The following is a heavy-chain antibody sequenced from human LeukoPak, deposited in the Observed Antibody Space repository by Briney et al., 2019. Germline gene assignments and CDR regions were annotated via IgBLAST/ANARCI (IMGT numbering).Heavy chain of an antibody. Sequence: GGSLRLSCAASGFTFSTYSMNWVRQAPGKGLEWVSSISSTSSYIYYADSVKGRFTISRDNAKNSLYLQMNSLRAEETAVYYCARVGIAAAGTYWFDPWGQGTLVTVSS. CDR3: ARVGIAAAGTYWFDP. J-gene: IGHJ5*02. D-gene: IGHD6-13*01. CDR2: ISSTSSYI. V-gene: IGHV3-21*01. CDR1: GFTFSTYS.